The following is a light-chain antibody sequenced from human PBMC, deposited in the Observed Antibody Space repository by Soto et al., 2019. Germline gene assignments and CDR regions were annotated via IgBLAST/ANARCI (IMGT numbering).Light chain of an antibody. Sequence: EIVMTQSPATLSVSPGERATLSCRASQSVNSNLVWFQQKPGQAPRLLIYGASTRATGIPVRFSGSGFGTEFTLTISSLQSEDFAVYYCQQYNNWHWTFGQGTKVEIK. CDR2: GAS. CDR3: QQYNNWHWT. CDR1: QSVNSN. J-gene: IGKJ1*01. V-gene: IGKV3-15*01.